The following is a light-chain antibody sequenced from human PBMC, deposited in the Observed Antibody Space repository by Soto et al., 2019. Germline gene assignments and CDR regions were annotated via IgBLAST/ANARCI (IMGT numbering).Light chain of an antibody. CDR3: CSYAGSSTYV. CDR1: SSDVGSYNL. J-gene: IGLJ1*01. Sequence: QSVLTQPASVSGSPGQSITISCTGTSSDVGSYNLVSWYQQHPGKAPKLMIYEGNKRPSGVSNRFSGSKSGNTASLTISGLQAEDEADYHCCSYAGSSTYVFGTGTKVTVL. V-gene: IGLV2-23*01. CDR2: EGN.